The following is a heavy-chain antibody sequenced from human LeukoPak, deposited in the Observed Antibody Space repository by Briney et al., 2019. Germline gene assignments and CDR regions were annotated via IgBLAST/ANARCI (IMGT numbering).Heavy chain of an antibody. D-gene: IGHD6-19*01. CDR3: ARARNSQGAVAGPDY. CDR2: IIPIFGTA. Sequence: ASVKVSCKTSGGTFSSYAISWVRQAPGQGLEWMGGIIPIFGTANYAQKFQGRVTITADKCTSTAYMELSSLRSEDTAVYYCARARNSQGAVAGPDYWGQGTLVTVSS. V-gene: IGHV1-69*06. J-gene: IGHJ4*02. CDR1: GGTFSSYA.